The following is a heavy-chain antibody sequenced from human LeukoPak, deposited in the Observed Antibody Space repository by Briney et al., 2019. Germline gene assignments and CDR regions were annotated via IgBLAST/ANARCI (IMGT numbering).Heavy chain of an antibody. CDR3: ARDVGDEEDC. J-gene: IGHJ4*02. CDR1: GGTFSSYA. CDR2: IIPIFGTA. V-gene: IGHV1-69*05. Sequence: ASVKVSCKASGGTFSSYAISWVRQAPGQGLEWMGGIIPIFGTANYAQKFQGRVTMTRDTSTSTVYMELSSLRSEDTAVYYCARDVGDEEDCWGQGTLVTVSS.